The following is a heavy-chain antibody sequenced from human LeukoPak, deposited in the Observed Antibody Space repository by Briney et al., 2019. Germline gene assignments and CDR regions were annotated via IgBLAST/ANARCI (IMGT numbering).Heavy chain of an antibody. CDR2: ISYDGSNK. Sequence: GRSLRLSCAASGFTFSSYAMHWVRQAPGKGLEWVAVISYDGSNKYYADSVKGRFTISRDNSKNTLYLQMNSLRAEDTAVYYCARAGLRSCSGGSCYSHYMDVWGKGTTVTVSS. J-gene: IGHJ6*03. V-gene: IGHV3-30-3*01. D-gene: IGHD2-15*01. CDR1: GFTFSSYA. CDR3: ARAGLRSCSGGSCYSHYMDV.